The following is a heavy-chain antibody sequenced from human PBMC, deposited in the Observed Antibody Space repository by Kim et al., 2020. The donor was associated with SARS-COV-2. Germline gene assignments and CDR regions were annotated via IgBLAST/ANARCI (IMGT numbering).Heavy chain of an antibody. D-gene: IGHD5-12*01. CDR1: GGTFSSYA. Sequence: SVKVSCKASGGTFSSYAISWVRQAPGQGLEWMGGIIPIFGTANYAQKFQGRVTITADESTSTAYMELSSLRSEDTAVYYCARVHGGHGYNSLLGWFDPWGQGTLVTVSS. CDR3: ARVHGGHGYNSLLGWFDP. V-gene: IGHV1-69*13. J-gene: IGHJ5*02. CDR2: IIPIFGTA.